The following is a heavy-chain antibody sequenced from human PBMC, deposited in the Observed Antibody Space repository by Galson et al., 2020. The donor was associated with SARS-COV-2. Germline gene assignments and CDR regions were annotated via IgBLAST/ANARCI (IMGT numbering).Heavy chain of an antibody. V-gene: IGHV3-30*04. Sequence: GGSLRLSCEVSGFTLSRYAMHWVRQAPGKGLEWVAVISYDGDRTSYADSVKGRFTISRDNTGNTLFLQMNSLRADDTATYYCANPYDSSGYGFFDYWGRGALVTVSS. CDR1: GFTLSRYA. CDR3: ANPYDSSGYGFFDY. CDR2: ISYDGDRT. D-gene: IGHD3-22*01. J-gene: IGHJ4*02.